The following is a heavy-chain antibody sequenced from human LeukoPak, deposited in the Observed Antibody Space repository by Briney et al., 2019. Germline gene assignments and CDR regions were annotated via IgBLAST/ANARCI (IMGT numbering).Heavy chain of an antibody. CDR3: ARDGASPGPLRPFDP. V-gene: IGHV3-30-3*01. D-gene: IGHD4/OR15-4a*01. CDR2: ISYDGSNK. J-gene: IGHJ5*02. CDR1: GFTFSSYA. Sequence: GGSLRLSCAASGFTFSSYAMHWVRQAPGKGLEWVAVISYDGSNKYYADSVKGRFTISRDNSKNTLYLQMNSLRAEDTAVYYCARDGASPGPLRPFDPWGHGTLVTVSS.